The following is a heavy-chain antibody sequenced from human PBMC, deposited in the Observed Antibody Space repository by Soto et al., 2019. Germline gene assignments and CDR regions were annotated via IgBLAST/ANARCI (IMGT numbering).Heavy chain of an antibody. CDR1: GGSLTSNSYY. D-gene: IGHD4-17*01. CDR3: ARRSTVTYDY. CDR2: FYYSQST. J-gene: IGHJ4*02. V-gene: IGHV4-39*01. Sequence: PSETLSLTCTVSGGSLTSNSYYWGWIRQPPGKGLEWIGSFYYSQSTYFNPSLKSRVTISVETSKNRYSLKLSAVTAADTAVYYCARRSTVTYDYWGPGILVTVSS.